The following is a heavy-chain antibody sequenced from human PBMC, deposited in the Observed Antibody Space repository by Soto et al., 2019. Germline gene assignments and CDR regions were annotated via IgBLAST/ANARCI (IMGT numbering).Heavy chain of an antibody. CDR3: ASWFGTTQVESWHTVNWFDP. CDR2: IYYSGST. D-gene: IGHD3-10*01. J-gene: IGHJ5*02. Sequence: QLQLQESGPGLVKPSETLSLTSTVSGGSISSSSYYWGWIRQPPGKGLEWIGSIYYSGSTYYNPSLKSRVTISVDTSKNQFSLKLSSVTAADTAVYYCASWFGTTQVESWHTVNWFDPWGQGTLVTVSS. CDR1: GGSISSSSYY. V-gene: IGHV4-39*01.